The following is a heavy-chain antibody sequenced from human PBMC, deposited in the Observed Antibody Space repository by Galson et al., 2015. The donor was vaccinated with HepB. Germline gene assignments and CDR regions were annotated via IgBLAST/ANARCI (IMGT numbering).Heavy chain of an antibody. V-gene: IGHV5-51*03. CDR3: ARAEGIAAAGVTLGPYYFDY. D-gene: IGHD6-13*01. Sequence: QSGAEVKKPGESLKISCKGSGYSFTSYWIGWVRQMPGKGLEWMGIIYPGDSDTRYSPSFRGQVTISAGKSISTAYLQWSSLKASDTAMYYCARAEGIAAAGVTLGPYYFDYWGQGTLVTVSS. CDR1: GYSFTSYW. J-gene: IGHJ4*02. CDR2: IYPGDSDT.